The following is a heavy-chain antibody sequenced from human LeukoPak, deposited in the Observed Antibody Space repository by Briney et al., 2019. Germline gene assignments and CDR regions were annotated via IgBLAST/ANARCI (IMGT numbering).Heavy chain of an antibody. CDR3: ARDLVTMIPDYGMDV. Sequence: GASVKVSCKASGGTFSSYAISWVRQAPGQGLEWMGGIIPIFGTANYAQKFQGRVTITADESTSTAYMELSSLRSEDTAVYYCARDLVTMIPDYGMDVWGQGTTVTVSS. CDR2: IIPIFGTA. CDR1: GGTFSSYA. D-gene: IGHD3-22*01. J-gene: IGHJ6*02. V-gene: IGHV1-69*01.